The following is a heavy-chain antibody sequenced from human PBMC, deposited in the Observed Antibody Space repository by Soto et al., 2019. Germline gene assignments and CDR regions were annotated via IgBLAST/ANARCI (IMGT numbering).Heavy chain of an antibody. J-gene: IGHJ4*02. D-gene: IGHD3-10*01. CDR1: GDTFSFYS. V-gene: IGHV1-69*04. Sequence: QVQLVQSGAEVKRPGSSVKVSCKASGDTFSFYSINWVRQAPGLGLEWMGRVNPILSMSNYAQRVQGRVTMTADKSTGTAYMELSGLRSEDTAMYYCATSYGSGYRAFDYWGQGALVTVSS. CDR2: VNPILSMS. CDR3: ATSYGSGYRAFDY.